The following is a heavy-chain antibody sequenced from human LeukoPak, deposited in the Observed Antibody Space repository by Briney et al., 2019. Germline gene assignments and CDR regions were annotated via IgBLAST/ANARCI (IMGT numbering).Heavy chain of an antibody. V-gene: IGHV1-24*01. J-gene: IGHJ4*02. Sequence: ASVKVSCKVSGYTLTELSMHWVRQAPGKGLEWMGGFDPEDGETIYAQKFQGRVTMTRDTSTSTVYMELSSLRSEDTAVYYCARDFAWGAEYYDILTGPSGSHFYYWGQGTLVTVSS. CDR2: FDPEDGET. CDR3: ARDFAWGAEYYDILTGPSGSHFYY. CDR1: GYTLTELS. D-gene: IGHD3-9*01.